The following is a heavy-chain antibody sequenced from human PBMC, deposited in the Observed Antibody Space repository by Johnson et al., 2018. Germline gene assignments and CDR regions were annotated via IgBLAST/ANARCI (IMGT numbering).Heavy chain of an antibody. CDR1: GFTFSSHG. Sequence: QVQLVESGGGVVQPGRSLRLSCAASGFTFSSHGMHWVRQAPGKGLEWVAVIWSDGSKKYYADSVTGRFTVSRDNSKNTLYLQMDSRRAEDTAIYYCASDRGDCSGGSCWGYFLHWGQGTLVTVSS. V-gene: IGHV3-33*01. CDR3: ASDRGDCSGGSCWGYFLH. D-gene: IGHD2-15*01. J-gene: IGHJ1*01. CDR2: IWSDGSKK.